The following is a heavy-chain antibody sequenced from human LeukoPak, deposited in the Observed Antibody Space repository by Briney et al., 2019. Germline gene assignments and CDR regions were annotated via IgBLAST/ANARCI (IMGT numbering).Heavy chain of an antibody. CDR3: ARHVNDGSGSYYNPYYYYGMDV. V-gene: IGHV4-39*01. J-gene: IGHJ6*02. CDR1: GGSISSSSYY. Sequence: PSETLSLTCTVSGGSISSSSYYWRWPRPPPGEGLVCFGSIYYSGSNYYNPSLQSRVTISVDTSKIHFSLKLSSVTAADTAVYYCARHVNDGSGSYYNPYYYYGMDVWGQGTTVTVSS. CDR2: IYYSGSN. D-gene: IGHD3-10*01.